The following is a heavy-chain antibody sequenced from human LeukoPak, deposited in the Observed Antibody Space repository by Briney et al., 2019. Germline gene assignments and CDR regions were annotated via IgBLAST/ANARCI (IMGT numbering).Heavy chain of an antibody. J-gene: IGHJ4*02. V-gene: IGHV3-30*18. CDR1: GFTFSAYA. CDR2: LSNDGSNK. CDR3: AKSLSSTWYYFDY. D-gene: IGHD6-13*01. Sequence: PGRSLRLSCAASGFTFSAYAMHWVRQAPGKGPEWVAILSNDGSNKYYADSVKGRFTISRDNSKNTLYLQMNSLRAEDTAVYYCAKSLSSTWYYFDYWGQGTLVTVSS.